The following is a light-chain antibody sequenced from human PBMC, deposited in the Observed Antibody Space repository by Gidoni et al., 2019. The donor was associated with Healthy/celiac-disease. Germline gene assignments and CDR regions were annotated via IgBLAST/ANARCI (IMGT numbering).Light chain of an antibody. Sequence: SYVLTQPPSVSVAPGKTARITCGGNNIGSKSVHWYQQKPGQAPVLVIYDDSDRPSGIPERFSGSSSGNTATLTISRVEAGDEADYYCQVWDSSSDHLYVFGTGTKVTVL. V-gene: IGLV3-21*04. CDR3: QVWDSSSDHLYV. CDR2: DDS. CDR1: NIGSKS. J-gene: IGLJ1*01.